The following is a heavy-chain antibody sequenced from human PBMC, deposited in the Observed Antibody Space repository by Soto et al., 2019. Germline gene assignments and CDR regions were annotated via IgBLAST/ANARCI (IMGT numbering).Heavy chain of an antibody. CDR2: ISYDGSNK. Sequence: GGSLRLSCAASGFTFSSYAMHWVRQAPGKGLEWVAVISYDGSNKYYADSVKGRFTISRDNSKNTLYLQMNSLRAEDTAVYYCARDSSGSVFGEFIPTHEASGIPDYWGQGTLVTVSS. CDR3: ARDSSGSVFGEFIPTHEASGIPDY. D-gene: IGHD3-10*02. V-gene: IGHV3-30-3*01. CDR1: GFTFSSYA. J-gene: IGHJ4*02.